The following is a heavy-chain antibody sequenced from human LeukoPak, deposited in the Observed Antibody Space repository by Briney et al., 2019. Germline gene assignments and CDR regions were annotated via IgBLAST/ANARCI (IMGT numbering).Heavy chain of an antibody. D-gene: IGHD6-13*01. J-gene: IGHJ4*02. CDR1: GGTLGSFV. Sequence: SVKVSCKASGGTLGSFVISWVRQAPGQGLEWMGRIIPILNIVNYAQKSQGRVTITADKSTSTAYMELSSLRSDDTSVYYCARGPLKTNRETGYSRTWLVYWGQGTLVTVSS. V-gene: IGHV1-69*04. CDR3: ARGPLKTNRETGYSRTWLVY. CDR2: IIPILNIV.